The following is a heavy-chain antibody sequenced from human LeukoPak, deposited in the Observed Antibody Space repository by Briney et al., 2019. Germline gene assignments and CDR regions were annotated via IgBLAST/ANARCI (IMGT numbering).Heavy chain of an antibody. J-gene: IGHJ4*02. CDR1: GYSISSGYY. D-gene: IGHD3-3*01. CDR3: ATTEWLLFLSDY. Sequence: KPSETLSLTCTVSGYSISSGYYWGWIRQPPGKGLEWIGSIYHSGSTYYNPSLKSRVTISVDTSKNQFSLKLSSVTAADTAVYYCATTEWLLFLSDYWGQGTLVTVSS. CDR2: IYHSGST. V-gene: IGHV4-38-2*02.